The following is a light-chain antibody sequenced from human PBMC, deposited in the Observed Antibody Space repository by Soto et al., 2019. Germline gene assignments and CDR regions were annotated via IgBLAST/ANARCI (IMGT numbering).Light chain of an antibody. J-gene: IGLJ1*01. V-gene: IGLV1-40*01. CDR2: GNS. CDR1: SSNIWAGYD. CDR3: QSYDSSLSGYV. Sequence: QSVLTQPPSVSGAPGQRVTISCTGSSSNIWAGYDVHWYQQLPGTAPKLLIYGNSNLPSGVPDRFSGSKSGTSASLAITGLQAEDEADYYCQSYDSSLSGYVFGTGTKLTVL.